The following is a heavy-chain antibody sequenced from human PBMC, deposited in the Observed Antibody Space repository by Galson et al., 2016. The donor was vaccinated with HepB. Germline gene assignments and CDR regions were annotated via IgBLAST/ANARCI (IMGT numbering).Heavy chain of an antibody. CDR3: VRGAGWVFDS. CDR2: IKEDGTEK. Sequence: SLRLSCAASGFIFNAHWMNWVRQTPGKGLEWVAIIKEDGTEKYYVDSVKGRFTISRDNAENSLFLEMNSLRVEDTAVYYCVRGAGWVFDSWGQGTRVTVAS. D-gene: IGHD1-26*01. J-gene: IGHJ4*02. CDR1: GFIFNAHW. V-gene: IGHV3-7*03.